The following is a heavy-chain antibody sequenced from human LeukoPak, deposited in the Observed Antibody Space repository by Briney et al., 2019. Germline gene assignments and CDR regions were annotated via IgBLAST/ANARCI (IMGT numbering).Heavy chain of an antibody. CDR2: VSSSGST. Sequence: SETLSLTCTVSGGSISSYYWTWIRQPPGRGLDWIGYVSSSGSTNYNPSLKIRVTISVDTSRNQFSLKLTSVTAADTAVYYCARHYYGSGINWFDPWGQGTLVTVSS. D-gene: IGHD3-10*01. CDR1: GGSISSYY. J-gene: IGHJ5*02. V-gene: IGHV4-59*08. CDR3: ARHYYGSGINWFDP.